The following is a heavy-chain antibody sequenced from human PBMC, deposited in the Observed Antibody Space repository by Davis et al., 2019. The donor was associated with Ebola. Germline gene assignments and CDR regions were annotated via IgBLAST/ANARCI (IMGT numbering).Heavy chain of an antibody. J-gene: IGHJ4*02. CDR2: INPSGGST. V-gene: IGHV1-46*01. Sequence: ASVKVSCKASGYTFTSYYMHWVRQAPGQGLEWMGIINPSGGSTSYAQKFQGRVTMTRDTSTSTVYMELSRLRYDDTAVYYCARLYYDFWSGLDYWGQGTLVTVSS. CDR1: GYTFTSYY. CDR3: ARLYYDFWSGLDY. D-gene: IGHD3-3*01.